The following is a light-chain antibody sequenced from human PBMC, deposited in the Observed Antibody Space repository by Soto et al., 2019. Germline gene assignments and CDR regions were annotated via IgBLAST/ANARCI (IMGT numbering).Light chain of an antibody. Sequence: QSVLTQPPSVSGAPVQKVTISCAGSSSSIGAGYDVHWYQQLPGAAAKLLIYGNSNRPSGVPDRFSGSKSGTSASLPITGLQAEDEADYYYQSYDSSLSEYVFGTGTKVTVL. CDR2: GNS. V-gene: IGLV1-40*01. CDR3: QSYDSSLSEYV. CDR1: SSSIGAGYD. J-gene: IGLJ1*01.